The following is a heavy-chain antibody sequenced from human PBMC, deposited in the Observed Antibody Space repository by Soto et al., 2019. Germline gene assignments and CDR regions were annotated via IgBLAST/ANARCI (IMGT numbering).Heavy chain of an antibody. Sequence: KASETLSLTCAVSGYSISSGYYWGWIRQPPGKGLEWIGSIYHSGSTYYNPSLKSRVTISVDTSKNQFSLKLSSVTAADTAVYYCARDRRISRAPYNCFDPWGQATLVTVSS. V-gene: IGHV4-38-2*02. CDR2: IYHSGST. D-gene: IGHD6-13*01. CDR3: ARDRRISRAPYNCFDP. J-gene: IGHJ5*02. CDR1: GYSISSGYY.